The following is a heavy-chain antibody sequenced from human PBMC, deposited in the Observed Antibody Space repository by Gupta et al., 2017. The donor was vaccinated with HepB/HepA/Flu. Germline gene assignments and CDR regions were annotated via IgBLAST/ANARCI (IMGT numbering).Heavy chain of an antibody. D-gene: IGHD3-10*01. CDR3: ARESFTRGYYGDKWFDP. CDR1: GFTFGNYV. J-gene: IGHJ5*02. V-gene: IGHV3-48*03. Sequence: EVQLVESGGGLVQPGGSLRLSCTASGFTFGNYVMNWVRQAPGKGLEWVSYISSSGSTSKYADSVKGRFAISRDNAKNSLYLQMSGLRAEDTAVYYCARESFTRGYYGDKWFDPWGQGTLVTVSS. CDR2: ISSSGSTS.